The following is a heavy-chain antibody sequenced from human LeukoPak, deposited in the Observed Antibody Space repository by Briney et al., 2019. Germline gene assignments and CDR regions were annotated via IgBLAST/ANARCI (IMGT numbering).Heavy chain of an antibody. CDR3: ARGLTTMVRGLIITIFDY. V-gene: IGHV4-34*01. CDR1: GGSFAAYY. J-gene: IGHJ4*02. Sequence: TPSETLSLTCAVHGGSFAAYYWSWIRQPPGKGLEWIGEINHRGSTVYNPSLKSRATTSVDTSKNQFSLKLSSVTAADTAVYYCARGLTTMVRGLIITIFDYWGQGTLVAVSS. D-gene: IGHD3-10*01. CDR2: INHRGST.